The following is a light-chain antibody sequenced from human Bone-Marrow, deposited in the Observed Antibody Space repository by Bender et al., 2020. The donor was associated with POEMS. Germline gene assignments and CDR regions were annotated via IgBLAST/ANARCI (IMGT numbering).Light chain of an antibody. CDR2: DVT. V-gene: IGLV2-23*02. Sequence: QSALTQPASVSGAPGQSITISCTGTSGDVGRYKLVSWFQQLPGKAPKLLIYDVTRRPSGVSNRFSGSKSGNTASLTVSGLRAEDEAHYYCSSYVGSDNLGFGGGTKLTVL. CDR1: SGDVGRYKL. CDR3: SSYVGSDNLG. J-gene: IGLJ2*01.